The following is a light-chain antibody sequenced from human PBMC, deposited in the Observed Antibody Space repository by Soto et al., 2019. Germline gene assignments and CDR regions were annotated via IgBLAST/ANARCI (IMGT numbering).Light chain of an antibody. CDR1: QSVSSSY. J-gene: IGKJ4*01. Sequence: EIVLTQSPGTLSLSPGERATLSCRASQSVSSSYLAWYQQKPGQAPRLLIYGASSRATGIPDRFSGSGSGTDFTLTISRLEPEDLAVYYCQHYGSLVLTFGVGTKVEIK. V-gene: IGKV3-20*01. CDR2: GAS. CDR3: QHYGSLVLT.